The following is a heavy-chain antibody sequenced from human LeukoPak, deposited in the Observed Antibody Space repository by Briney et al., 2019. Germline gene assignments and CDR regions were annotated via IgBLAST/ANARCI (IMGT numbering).Heavy chain of an antibody. D-gene: IGHD3-10*01. V-gene: IGHV4-39*01. J-gene: IGHJ6*02. CDR1: GGSISSSSYY. CDR3: ARGGTMVRGPRSGMDV. Sequence: SETLSLTCTVSGGSISSSSYYWGWIRQPPGKGLEWIGSIYYSGSTYYNPSLKSRVTISVNTSKNQFSLKLSPVTAADTAVYYCARGGTMVRGPRSGMDVWGQGTTVTVSS. CDR2: IYYSGST.